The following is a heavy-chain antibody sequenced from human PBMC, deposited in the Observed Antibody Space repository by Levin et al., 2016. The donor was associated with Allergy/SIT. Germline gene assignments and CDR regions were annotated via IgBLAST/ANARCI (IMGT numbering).Heavy chain of an antibody. Sequence: ASVKVSCKASGYTFTGYYMHWVRQAPGQGLEWMGWINPNSGGTNYAQKFQGRVTMTRDTSISTAYMELSRLRSDDTAVYYCARSAAAGKVNSAYDYWGQGTLVTVSS. J-gene: IGHJ4*02. V-gene: IGHV1-2*02. CDR1: GYTFTGYY. CDR3: ARSAAAGKVNSAYDY. D-gene: IGHD6-13*01. CDR2: INPNSGGT.